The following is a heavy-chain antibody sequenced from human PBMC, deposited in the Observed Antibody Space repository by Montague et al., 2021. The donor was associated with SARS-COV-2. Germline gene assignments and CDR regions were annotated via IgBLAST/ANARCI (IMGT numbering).Heavy chain of an antibody. CDR1: GFTMSSYW. D-gene: IGHD3-10*01. J-gene: IGHJ5*02. CDR2: IKQDGSKQ. CDR3: VRERAFYFASGTYSRNNWFDP. Sequence: SLRLSCAASGFTMSSYWLRWVRQAPGKGLEWVAYIKQDGSKQYYLYSXXVLFTISKDNAKNSLYLQMNSLRVEDTAMSYCVRERAFYFASGTYSRNNWFDPRGQGTLVTVSS. V-gene: IGHV3-7*01.